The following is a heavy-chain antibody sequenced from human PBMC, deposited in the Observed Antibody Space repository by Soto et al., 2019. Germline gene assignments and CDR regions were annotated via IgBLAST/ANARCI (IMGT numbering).Heavy chain of an antibody. D-gene: IGHD1-1*01. V-gene: IGHV1-69*12. CDR1: GDTFSSFA. CDR3: ARDKAREQLGVNYYSALDV. J-gene: IGHJ6*02. Sequence: QVHLVQSGAEVKTPGSSVKVSCKASGDTFSSFAISWVRQATGQGLEWMGGIIPIFRTPKYGQKFQVRVTITADETASTAYMELSSLTSADTAVYYCARDKAREQLGVNYYSALDVWGQGTTVIVSS. CDR2: IIPIFRTP.